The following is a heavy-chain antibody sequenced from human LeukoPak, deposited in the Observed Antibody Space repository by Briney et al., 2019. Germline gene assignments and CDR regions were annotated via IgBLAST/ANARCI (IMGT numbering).Heavy chain of an antibody. V-gene: IGHV3-23*01. CDR2: ISGSGFRR. D-gene: IGHD4-17*01. J-gene: IGHJ5*02. CDR3: ARGGDYCDSSDHTNWFDP. Sequence: PGGSLRLSCVGSGFSFSGYAMKWVRQRPGKGLEWVSAISGSGFRRYYADSVKGRFTVSRDNVNNTLFLKINDLRVEDTAVYYCARGGDYCDSSDHTNWFDPWGQGTLVTVSS. CDR1: GFSFSGYA.